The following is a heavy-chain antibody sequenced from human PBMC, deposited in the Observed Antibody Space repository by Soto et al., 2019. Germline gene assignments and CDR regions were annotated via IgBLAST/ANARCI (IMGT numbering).Heavy chain of an antibody. Sequence: QVQLQESGPGLVKPSETLSLTCTVSGGSISIYYWSWIRQSPGKGLEWIGYIYYSGITNYNPSLKSRVTTSVDTSKNQCSLKLSSVTAADTAVYYCXXXXXXXXXFAFDIWGQGTMVTVSS. CDR3: XXXXXXXXXFAFDI. CDR1: GGSISIYY. V-gene: IGHV4-59*01. CDR2: IYYSGIT. J-gene: IGHJ3*02.